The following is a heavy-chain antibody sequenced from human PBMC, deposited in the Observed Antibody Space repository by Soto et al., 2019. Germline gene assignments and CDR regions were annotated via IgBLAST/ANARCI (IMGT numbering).Heavy chain of an antibody. CDR3: VRDTLNFRWELLRGDAFDI. D-gene: IGHD1-26*01. Sequence: QVQLVESGGGVVQPGRSLRLSCAASGFTFSSYAMHWVRQAPGKGLEWVAVISYDGINKYYADSVKGRFTISRDNSKDTLYLQMNSLRAEDTAVYYCVRDTLNFRWELLRGDAFDIWGQGTMVTVSS. V-gene: IGHV3-30-3*01. CDR2: ISYDGINK. J-gene: IGHJ3*02. CDR1: GFTFSSYA.